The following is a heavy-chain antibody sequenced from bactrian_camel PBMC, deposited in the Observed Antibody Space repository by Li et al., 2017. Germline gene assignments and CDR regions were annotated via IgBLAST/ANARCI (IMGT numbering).Heavy chain of an antibody. CDR2: IYTSAGKT. Sequence: DVQLVESGGGSVQAGGSLRLSCAASGYTVSSNCIGWFRRAPGKEREGVAYIYTSAGKTSYTDSVKGRFTISRDTAKNSVYLQMDSLKPDDTAMYYCAAVPRGKSCGTWYPPPNYWGQGRGTQVTVS. J-gene: IGHJ4*01. V-gene: IGHV3S40*01. D-gene: IGHD6*01. CDR1: GYTVSSNC.